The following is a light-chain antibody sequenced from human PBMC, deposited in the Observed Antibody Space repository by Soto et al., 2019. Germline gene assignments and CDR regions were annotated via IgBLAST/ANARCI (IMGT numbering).Light chain of an antibody. V-gene: IGLV2-8*01. Sequence: QSALTQPPSASGSPGQSVTISCTGTSSDVGGYNYVSWYQQHPGKAPKLMIYEVSKRPSGVPDRFSGSKSGNTASLTVSGLQPEDEADYYCSSHAGSKKSVLGTGTKVTVL. CDR2: EVS. J-gene: IGLJ1*01. CDR3: SSHAGSKKSV. CDR1: SSDVGGYNY.